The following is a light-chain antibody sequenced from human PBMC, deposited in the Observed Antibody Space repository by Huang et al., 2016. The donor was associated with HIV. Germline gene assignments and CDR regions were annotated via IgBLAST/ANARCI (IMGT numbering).Light chain of an antibody. CDR1: PTVNTY. CDR2: DAS. J-gene: IGKJ5*01. Sequence: EIVLTQSPATLSLSPGERATLSCRASPTVNTYLRWYQQKPVQAPRLLIYDASNRATGIPDRCSGSGSGTDFTLTISSLEPEEFAVYYCQQRNKWPLTFGQGTRLEIK. CDR3: QQRNKWPLT. V-gene: IGKV3-11*01.